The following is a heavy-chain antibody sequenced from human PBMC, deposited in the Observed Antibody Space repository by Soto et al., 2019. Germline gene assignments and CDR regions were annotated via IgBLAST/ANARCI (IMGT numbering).Heavy chain of an antibody. Sequence: QAQLVESGGGVVQPGTSLRLSCVASGFTFRNYAFHWVRQAPGMGLEWVAAMSSDGGSKFYGESVKGRFTISRDNSRNTLYLQMNSLTPEDTAVYHCARGNSIDYHHYGMDLWGQGNTVTVSS. D-gene: IGHD5-12*01. CDR1: GFTFRNYA. CDR3: ARGNSIDYHHYGMDL. J-gene: IGHJ6*02. V-gene: IGHV3-30-3*01. CDR2: MSSDGGSK.